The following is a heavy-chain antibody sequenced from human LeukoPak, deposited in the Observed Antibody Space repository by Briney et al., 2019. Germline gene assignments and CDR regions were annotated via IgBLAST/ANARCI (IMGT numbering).Heavy chain of an antibody. CDR1: GYTFTGYS. CDR2: INPNSGGT. V-gene: IGHV1-2*02. Sequence: ASVKVSCKASGYTFTGYSMHWVRQAPGQGLEWMGWINPNSGGTNYAQKFQGRFTMTRDTSISTAYMELSRLRCDDTAVYYCARGELGGGNWFDPWGQGTLVTVSS. D-gene: IGHD1-26*01. CDR3: ARGELGGGNWFDP. J-gene: IGHJ5*02.